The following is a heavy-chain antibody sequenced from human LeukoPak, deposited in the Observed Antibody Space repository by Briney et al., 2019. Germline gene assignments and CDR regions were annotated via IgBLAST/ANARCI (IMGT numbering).Heavy chain of an antibody. D-gene: IGHD2-15*01. Sequence: PSETLSLTCSVSSGSITSYYCSWIRQPPGKGLDWIGYIYYSGSTNYNPSLKSRVTMSVDTSKTQSSLKLRSVPAAETAVYYCARASRTHYYMDVWGKGTTVTVSS. CDR2: IYYSGST. V-gene: IGHV4-59*12. J-gene: IGHJ6*03. CDR1: SGSITSYY. CDR3: ARASRTHYYMDV.